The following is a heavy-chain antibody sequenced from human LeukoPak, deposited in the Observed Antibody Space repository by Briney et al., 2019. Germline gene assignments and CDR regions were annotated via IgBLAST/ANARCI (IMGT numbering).Heavy chain of an antibody. CDR2: ISAYNGNT. D-gene: IGHD3-10*01. J-gene: IGHJ6*02. CDR3: ARGTHYGSSYYYYGMDV. Sequence: ASVKVSCKASGYTFTSYGISWVRQAPGQGLEWMGWISAYNGNTNYAQKLQGRVTMTTDTSTSTAYMELRSLRSDDTAVYYCARGTHYGSSYYYYGMDVWGQGTTVTVSS. CDR1: GYTFTSYG. V-gene: IGHV1-18*01.